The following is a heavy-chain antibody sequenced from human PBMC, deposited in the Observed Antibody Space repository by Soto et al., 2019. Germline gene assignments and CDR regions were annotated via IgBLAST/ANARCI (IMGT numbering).Heavy chain of an antibody. J-gene: IGHJ4*03. CDR2: IYPGDSDI. V-gene: IGHV5-51*01. Sequence: GEALKISCKASGYDFTNYWIAWVRQTPGRGLERMGMIYPGDSDIRYNPSFRGRVTISAGKSITSAFVQWGSLEASDSAIYYCARFRAPRRQLISMSFHLWGLGTLVTVSS. D-gene: IGHD6-13*01. CDR1: GYDFTNYW. CDR3: ARFRAPRRQLISMSFHL.